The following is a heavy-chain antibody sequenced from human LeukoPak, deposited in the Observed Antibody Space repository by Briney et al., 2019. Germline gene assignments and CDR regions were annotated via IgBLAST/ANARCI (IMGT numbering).Heavy chain of an antibody. D-gene: IGHD3-16*02. CDR3: ARARVIPASFDD. J-gene: IGHJ4*02. Sequence: SQTLSLTCTVSGGSITFGSYYWTWIRQPAGKGLEWLGRIYTSGRTYYNPSLRSRVTISMDTSMNQFSLRLNSVTAADTAVYCCARARVIPASFDDWGQGTLVTVSS. CDR1: GGSITFGSYY. V-gene: IGHV4-61*02. CDR2: IYTSGRT.